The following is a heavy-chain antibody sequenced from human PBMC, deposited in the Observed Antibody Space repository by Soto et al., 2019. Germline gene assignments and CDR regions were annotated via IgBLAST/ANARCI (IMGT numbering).Heavy chain of an antibody. D-gene: IGHD3-10*01. V-gene: IGHV4-30-4*01. CDR2: IYYSGST. Sequence: TSETLSLTCTVSSGSISSGDYYWSWIRQPPGKGLEWIGYIYYSGSTYYNPSLKSRVTISVDTSKNQFSLKLSSVTAADTAAYYCARVHPMVRGVFDYWGQGTLVTVSS. J-gene: IGHJ4*02. CDR1: SGSISSGDYY. CDR3: ARVHPMVRGVFDY.